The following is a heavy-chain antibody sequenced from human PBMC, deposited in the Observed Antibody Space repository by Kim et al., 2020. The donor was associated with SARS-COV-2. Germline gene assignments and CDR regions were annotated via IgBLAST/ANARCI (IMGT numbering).Heavy chain of an antibody. CDR1: GGSISSSSYY. CDR2: IYYSGST. CDR3: ARVQVEATSFLPYYFDY. V-gene: IGHV4-39*07. Sequence: GPLSLTCTVSGGSISSSSYYWGWIRQPPGKGLEWIGSIYYSGSTNYNPSLKSRLTISVDTSKNQFSLMLSSVTAADTAVYYCARVQVEATSFLPYYFDYWGQGTLVTVSS. D-gene: IGHD1-26*01. J-gene: IGHJ4*02.